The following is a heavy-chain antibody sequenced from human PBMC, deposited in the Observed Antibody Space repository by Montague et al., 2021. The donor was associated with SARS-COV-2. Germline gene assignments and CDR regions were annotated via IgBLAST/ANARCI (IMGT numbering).Heavy chain of an antibody. Sequence: SETLSLACTVSGLSISSSYWSWIRQAPGKGLEWIGYIYDSESTNYNPSLQSRVTISVDTSKNQFSLKLSSLTTADTAVYYCARDGNRWSALRYWGRGTLVTVSS. CDR1: GLSISSSY. D-gene: IGHD2-15*01. CDR3: ARDGNRWSALRY. CDR2: IYDSEST. J-gene: IGHJ4*02. V-gene: IGHV4-59*01.